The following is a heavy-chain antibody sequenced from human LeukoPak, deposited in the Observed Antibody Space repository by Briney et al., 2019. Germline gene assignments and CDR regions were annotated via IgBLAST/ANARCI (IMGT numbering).Heavy chain of an antibody. Sequence: ASVKVSCKASGYTFTSYYMHWVRQAPGQGLERMGIINPSGGSTSYAQKFQGRVTMTRDTSTSTVYMELSSLRSEDTAVYYCATSVVVVAALDYWGQGTLVTVSS. CDR3: ATSVVVVAALDY. CDR2: INPSGGST. V-gene: IGHV1-46*01. D-gene: IGHD2-15*01. J-gene: IGHJ4*02. CDR1: GYTFTSYY.